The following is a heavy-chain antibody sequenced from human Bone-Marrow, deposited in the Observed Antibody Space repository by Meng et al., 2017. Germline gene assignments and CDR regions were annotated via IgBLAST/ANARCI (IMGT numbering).Heavy chain of an antibody. J-gene: IGHJ4*02. CDR1: GFIFSDYA. CDR3: ARGEEWELLNY. D-gene: IGHD1-26*01. CDR2: TSYDGNKK. Sequence: QVPLVGAGGGVVQPGRSLRLSCAASGFIFSDYAMHWVRQAPGKGLEWVAVTSYDGNKKYYADSVKGRVTISRDDSRNTLYLQMNSLRAADTAVYYCARGEEWELLNYWGQGTLVTVSS. V-gene: IGHV3-30-3*01.